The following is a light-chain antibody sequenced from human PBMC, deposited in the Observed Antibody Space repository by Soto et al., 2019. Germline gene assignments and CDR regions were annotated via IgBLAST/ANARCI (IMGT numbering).Light chain of an antibody. CDR3: QQYDSLPYT. CDR1: PDISNY. CDR2: RAS. Sequence: DIQLTQSPSSLSASVGDRVTITCQASPDISNYLDWYQQKPGEPPMVLIYRASKLKRGGPSKYSGGGSGTHYTFTINSVQPEDFATYDCQQYDSLPYTFGQGTKLDIK. V-gene: IGKV1-33*01. J-gene: IGKJ2*01.